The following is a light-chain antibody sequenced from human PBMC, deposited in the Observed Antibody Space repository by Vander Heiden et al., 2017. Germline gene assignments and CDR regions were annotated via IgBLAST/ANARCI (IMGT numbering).Light chain of an antibody. CDR2: LGS. J-gene: IGKJ1*01. Sequence: DIVMTQSPLSLPVTPGEPASISFRSSQSLLHSNGYSYLDWYLQKPGQSPQLLIYLGSNRASGGPDRFSGSGSGTDFTLKISRVEAEDVGVYYCMQALQTPPWTFGQGTKVEIK. V-gene: IGKV2-28*01. CDR1: QSLLHSNGYSY. CDR3: MQALQTPPWT.